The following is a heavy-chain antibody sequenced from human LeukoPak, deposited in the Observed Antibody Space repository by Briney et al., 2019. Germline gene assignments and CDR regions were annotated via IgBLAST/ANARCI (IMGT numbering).Heavy chain of an antibody. CDR3: AKGGDYYDSSASGGFDVFDI. D-gene: IGHD3-22*01. CDR1: EFTFSSHG. V-gene: IGHV3-33*06. CDR2: IWYDGSNK. Sequence: GGSLRLSCAAPEFTFSSHGMHWVRQAPGKGLEWVAVIWYDGSNKYYVDSVKGRFTISRDNSKNTLYLQMNSLRAEDTAVYYCAKGGDYYDSSASGGFDVFDIWGQGTMVTVSS. J-gene: IGHJ3*02.